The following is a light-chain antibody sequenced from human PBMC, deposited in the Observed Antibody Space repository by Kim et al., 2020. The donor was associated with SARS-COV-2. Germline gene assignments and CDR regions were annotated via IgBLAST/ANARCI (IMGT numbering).Light chain of an antibody. Sequence: GLWSTGSYTGTSSDVGLYTSVSWNQQHPGRAPKLILYDVSERAPGVSNRFSGSQSGNTASLTISGRRAEDEADYYCSSHTTSSTYVFGARTKVTVL. CDR1: SSDVGLYTS. CDR2: DVS. J-gene: IGLJ1*01. V-gene: IGLV2-14*04. CDR3: SSHTTSSTYV.